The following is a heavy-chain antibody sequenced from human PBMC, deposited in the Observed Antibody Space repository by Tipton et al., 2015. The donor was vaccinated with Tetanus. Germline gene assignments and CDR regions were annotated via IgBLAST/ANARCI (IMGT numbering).Heavy chain of an antibody. J-gene: IGHJ4*02. CDR2: INSLGST. D-gene: IGHD3-22*01. CDR3: ARDSYYSSRWSFADY. Sequence: TLSLTCSVSGASLSSGDYFWSWLRQSPGGGLEWIGYINSLGSTWYNPSLKSRLTISIDTSKNQFSLELTSVTAADTAVYYCARDSYYSSRWSFADYWGQGTLVTVSS. CDR1: GASLSSGDYF. V-gene: IGHV4-30-4*01.